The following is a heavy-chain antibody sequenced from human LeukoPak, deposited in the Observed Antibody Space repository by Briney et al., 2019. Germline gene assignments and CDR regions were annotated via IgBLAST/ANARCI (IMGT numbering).Heavy chain of an antibody. V-gene: IGHV1-2*06. CDR2: INPNSGGT. Sequence: ASVKVSCKASGYTFTGYYMHWVRQAPGQGLEWMGRINPNSGGTNYAQKFQGRVTMTRDTSISTAYMELSRLRSDDTAVYYCARDLGDSSGYYHKPPTNWFDPWGQGTLVTVSS. J-gene: IGHJ5*02. CDR3: ARDLGDSSGYYHKPPTNWFDP. CDR1: GYTFTGYY. D-gene: IGHD3-22*01.